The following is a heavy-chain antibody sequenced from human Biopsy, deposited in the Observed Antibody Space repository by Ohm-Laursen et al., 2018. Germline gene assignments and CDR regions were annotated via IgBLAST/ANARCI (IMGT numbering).Heavy chain of an antibody. D-gene: IGHD2-8*01. CDR3: ARDPLNGHKHFDY. CDR1: SFTFTDYN. Sequence: ASSVKVSCKASSFTFTDYNIHWMRQPPGQGLEWLGYINCKTGATNYAQKFQGTVTMTRDTSISTAYLALGSLRSADAAIYYCARDPLNGHKHFDYWGQGSLVTVSS. CDR2: INCKTGAT. J-gene: IGHJ4*02. V-gene: IGHV1-2*02.